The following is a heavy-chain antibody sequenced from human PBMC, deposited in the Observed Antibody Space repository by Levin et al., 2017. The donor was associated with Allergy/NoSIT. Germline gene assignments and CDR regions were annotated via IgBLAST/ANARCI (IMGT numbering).Heavy chain of an antibody. CDR1: GFTVSSNY. J-gene: IGHJ5*02. CDR2: IYSGGST. D-gene: IGHD3-10*01. CDR3: ARGPLWFGGFDP. Sequence: SCAASGFTVSSNYMSWVRQAPGKGLEWVSVIYSGGSTYYADSVKGRFTISRDNSKNTLYLQMNNLRAEDTAVYYCARGPLWFGGFDPWGQGTLVTVSS. V-gene: IGHV3-53*01.